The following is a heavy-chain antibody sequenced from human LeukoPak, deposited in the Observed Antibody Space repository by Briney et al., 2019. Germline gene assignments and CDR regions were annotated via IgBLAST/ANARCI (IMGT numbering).Heavy chain of an antibody. J-gene: IGHJ5*02. Sequence: GGSLRLSCAASGFTFSSYSMNWVRQAPGKGLEWVSSISSSSSYIYYADSVKGRFTISRDNAKNSLYLQMNSLRAEDTAVYYCARDHFFTYRSSTSCYTGTVGWFDPWGQGTLVTVSS. D-gene: IGHD2-2*02. V-gene: IGHV3-21*01. CDR1: GFTFSSYS. CDR2: ISSSSSYI. CDR3: ARDHFFTYRSSTSCYTGTVGWFDP.